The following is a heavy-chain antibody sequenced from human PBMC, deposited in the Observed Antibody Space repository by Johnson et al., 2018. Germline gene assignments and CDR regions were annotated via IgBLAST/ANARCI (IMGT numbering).Heavy chain of an antibody. V-gene: IGHV3-23*04. D-gene: IGHD1-7*01. CDR3: TREARGTTGTFDI. J-gene: IGHJ3*02. CDR2: ISGSGGSP. CDR1: GFTCSSYA. Sequence: EVQLVESGGGLVQPGGSLRLSCAASGFTCSSYAMSWVRQAPGKGLEWVSAISGSGGSPYYADYVKGRFTISRDNSKNTLYLQMNSLRPEDTTMYYCTREARGTTGTFDIWGQGTMVTVSS.